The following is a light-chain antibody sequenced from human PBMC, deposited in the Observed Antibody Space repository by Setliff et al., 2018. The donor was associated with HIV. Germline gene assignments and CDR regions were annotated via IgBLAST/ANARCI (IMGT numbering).Light chain of an antibody. CDR3: CSYGGPSTFYV. CDR1: STDVGGYDS. CDR2: DVN. Sequence: QSALAQPRSVSGSPGQSVTTSCTTTSTDVGGYDSVSWYQQLPGKAPKLMIYDVNKRPSGIPDRFSGSKSGNTASLTISGLQAADEADYYCCSYGGPSTFYVFGTGTKVTVL. J-gene: IGLJ1*01. V-gene: IGLV2-11*01.